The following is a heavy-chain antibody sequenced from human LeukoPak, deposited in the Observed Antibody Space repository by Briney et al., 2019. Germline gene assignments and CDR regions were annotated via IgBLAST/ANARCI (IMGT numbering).Heavy chain of an antibody. CDR1: GSTFSRYA. J-gene: IGHJ4*02. V-gene: IGHV3-23*01. CDR2: ISGSGGST. Sequence: GGSLRLSCAASGSTFSRYAMNWVRQAPGKGLEWVSAISGSGGSTYYADSVKGRFTISRDNSKGTLYLQMNSLRAEDSAVYYCAKDRFYGSGSYTFDSWGQGTLVTVSS. CDR3: AKDRFYGSGSYTFDS. D-gene: IGHD3-10*01.